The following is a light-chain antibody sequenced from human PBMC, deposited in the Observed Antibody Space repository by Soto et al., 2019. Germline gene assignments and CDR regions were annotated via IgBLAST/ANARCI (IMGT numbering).Light chain of an antibody. CDR3: QQYNNWPPP. CDR2: GTS. V-gene: IGKV3-15*01. CDR1: EIINSGY. J-gene: IGKJ5*01. Sequence: ENLPTQSPDTLSLSAGERATLFCRASEIINSGYLAWYQQKPGRAPRLLIYGTSTRATGIPARFSGSGSGTEFTLTISSLQSEDFAVYYCQQYNNWPPPFGQGTRLEIK.